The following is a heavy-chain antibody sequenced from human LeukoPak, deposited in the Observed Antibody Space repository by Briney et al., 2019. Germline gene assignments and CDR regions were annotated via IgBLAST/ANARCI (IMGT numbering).Heavy chain of an antibody. Sequence: PGGSLRLSCEASGFTFTTYSMTWVRQAPGKGLEWVSYISSSGSTIYYADSVKGRFTISRDNAKNSLYLQMNSLRAEDTAVYYCARVSGYSYGYYFDYWGQGTLVTVSS. CDR3: ARVSGYSYGYYFDY. V-gene: IGHV3-48*04. D-gene: IGHD5-18*01. CDR1: GFTFTTYS. CDR2: ISSSGSTI. J-gene: IGHJ4*02.